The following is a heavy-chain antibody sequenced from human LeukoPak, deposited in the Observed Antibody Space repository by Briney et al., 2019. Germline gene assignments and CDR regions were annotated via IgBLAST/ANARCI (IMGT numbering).Heavy chain of an antibody. CDR3: ARLSVTYVDY. V-gene: IGHV3-30*03. D-gene: IGHD3-16*02. J-gene: IGHJ4*02. CDR2: ISYDGSNK. CDR1: GFTFSSYG. Sequence: GSLRLSFAASGFTFSSYGMHWVRQAPGKGLEWVAVISYDGSNKYYADSVKGRFTISRDNSKNTLYLQMNSLRAEDTAVYYCARLSVTYVDYWGQGTLVTVSS.